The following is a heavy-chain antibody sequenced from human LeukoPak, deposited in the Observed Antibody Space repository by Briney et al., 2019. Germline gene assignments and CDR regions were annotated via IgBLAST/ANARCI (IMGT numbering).Heavy chain of an antibody. CDR3: ATERREGYNVLDY. V-gene: IGHV3-48*03. D-gene: IGHD5-24*01. J-gene: IGHJ4*02. Sequence: GGSLRLSCAASGFTFSSYEMNWVRQAPGKGLEGVSYISSSGSTIYYADSVKGRFTISRDNAKNSLYLEMNSLRDEDTAMFYCATERREGYNVLDYWGQGTLVTVSP. CDR1: GFTFSSYE. CDR2: ISSSGSTI.